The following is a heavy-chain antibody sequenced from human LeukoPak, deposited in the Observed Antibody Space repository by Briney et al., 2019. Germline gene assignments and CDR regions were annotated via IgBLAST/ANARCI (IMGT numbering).Heavy chain of an antibody. J-gene: IGHJ3*02. Sequence: GGSLRLSCAASGFTFSSYEMNWVRQAPGKGLEWVSYISSSGSTIYYADSVKGRFTISRDNAKNSLYLQMNSLRAEDTAVYYCARDRAQWFGELRDAFDIWGQGTMVTVSS. D-gene: IGHD3-10*01. CDR2: ISSSGSTI. CDR1: GFTFSSYE. CDR3: ARDRAQWFGELRDAFDI. V-gene: IGHV3-48*03.